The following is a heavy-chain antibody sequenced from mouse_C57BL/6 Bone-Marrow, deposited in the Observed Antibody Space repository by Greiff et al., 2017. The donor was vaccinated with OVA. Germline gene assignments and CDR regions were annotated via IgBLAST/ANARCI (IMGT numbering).Heavy chain of an antibody. CDR3: ARKYYGSSLDWYFDV. D-gene: IGHD1-1*01. J-gene: IGHJ1*03. V-gene: IGHV1-85*01. CDR2: IYPRDGST. Sequence: VKLQQSGPELVKPGASVKLSCKASGYTFTSYDINWVKQRPGQGLEWIGWIYPRDGSTKYNEKFKGKATLTVDTSSSTAYMELHSLTSEDSAVYFCARKYYGSSLDWYFDVWGTGTTVTVSS. CDR1: GYTFTSYD.